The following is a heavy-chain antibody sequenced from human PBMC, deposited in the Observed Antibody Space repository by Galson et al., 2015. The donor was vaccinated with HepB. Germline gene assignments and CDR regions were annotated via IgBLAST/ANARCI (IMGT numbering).Heavy chain of an antibody. Sequence: SETLSLTCTVSGGSISSSYWSWIRQPPGKGLEWIGYIYYSGSTNYNPSLKSRVTISEDTSKNRFSLNLSSVTAADTAVYYCARGAGDYHYWGQGTLVTVSS. CDR3: ARGAGDYHY. CDR2: IYYSGST. V-gene: IGHV4-59*08. D-gene: IGHD4-17*01. J-gene: IGHJ4*02. CDR1: GGSISSSY.